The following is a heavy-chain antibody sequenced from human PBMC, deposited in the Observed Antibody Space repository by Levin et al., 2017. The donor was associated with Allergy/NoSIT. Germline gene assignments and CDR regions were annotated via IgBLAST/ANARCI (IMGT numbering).Heavy chain of an antibody. CDR2: IKADGSDK. J-gene: IGHJ4*02. V-gene: IGHV3-7*01. Sequence: GGSLRLSCVASGFTFSTSWMTWVRQAPGKGLEWVANIKADGSDKHYGDSMKGRFTISRDNAKNSLYLQMNSLRAEDTAVYYCARDLSYWGQGTLVIVAS. CDR1: GFTFSTSW. CDR3: ARDLSY.